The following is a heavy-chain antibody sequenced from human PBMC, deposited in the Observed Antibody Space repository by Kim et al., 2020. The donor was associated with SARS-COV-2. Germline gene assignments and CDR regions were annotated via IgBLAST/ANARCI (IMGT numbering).Heavy chain of an antibody. V-gene: IGHV1-69*04. CDR1: GGTFSSYA. Sequence: SVKVSCRASGGTFSSYAISWVRQAPGQGLEWMGRIIPILGIANYAQKFQGRVTITADKSTSTAYMELSSLRSEDTAVYYCARKVGSSSSGYYYYYMDVW. CDR3: ARKVGSSSSGYYYYYMDV. CDR2: IIPILGIA. D-gene: IGHD6-6*01. J-gene: IGHJ6*03.